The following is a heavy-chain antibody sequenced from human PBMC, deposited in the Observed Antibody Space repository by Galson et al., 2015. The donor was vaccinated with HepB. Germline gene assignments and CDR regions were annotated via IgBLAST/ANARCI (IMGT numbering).Heavy chain of an antibody. CDR1: GFTVSSNH. D-gene: IGHD3-3*01. CDR3: ARSHYDFWSGPPKGLDYFDY. CDR2: IYSGGST. J-gene: IGHJ4*02. Sequence: SLRLSCAASGFTVSSNHMSWVRQAPGKGLEWVSVIYSGGSTYYADSVKGRFTISRDNSKNTLYLQMNSLRAEDTAVYYCARSHYDFWSGPPKGLDYFDYWGQGTLVTVSS. V-gene: IGHV3-66*01.